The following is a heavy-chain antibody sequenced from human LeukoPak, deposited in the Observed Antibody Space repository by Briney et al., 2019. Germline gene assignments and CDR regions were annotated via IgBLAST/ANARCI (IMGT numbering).Heavy chain of an antibody. V-gene: IGHV1-2*02. D-gene: IGHD1-26*01. CDR2: ISPNSGGT. CDR1: GYTFIDYY. J-gene: IGHJ4*02. CDR3: ARGGGRYSVDY. Sequence: GASVKVSCKASGYTFIDYYMHWVRQAPGQGLKWIGWISPNSGGTKYVQKFQGRVTMTRDTSITTVYMELSGLSFDDTAVYYCARGGGRYSVDYWGQGTLVIVSS.